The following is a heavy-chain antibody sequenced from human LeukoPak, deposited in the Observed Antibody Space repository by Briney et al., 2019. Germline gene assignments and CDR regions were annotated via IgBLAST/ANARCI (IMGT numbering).Heavy chain of an antibody. CDR1: GYTFNTYG. CDR3: ARSSGSSSFFDY. Sequence: SVKVSCKASGYTFNTYGITWVRQAPGQGLVWMGGIIPIFGTANYAQKFQGRVTITTDESTSTAYMELGSLRSEDTAVYYCARSSGSSSFFDYWGQGTLVTVSS. V-gene: IGHV1-69*05. CDR2: IIPIFGTA. D-gene: IGHD6-6*01. J-gene: IGHJ4*02.